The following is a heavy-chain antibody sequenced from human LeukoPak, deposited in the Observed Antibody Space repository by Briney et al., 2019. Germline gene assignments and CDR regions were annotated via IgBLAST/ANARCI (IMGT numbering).Heavy chain of an antibody. D-gene: IGHD2-15*01. J-gene: IGHJ4*02. CDR1: GFTFSSYA. V-gene: IGHV3-23*01. Sequence: GGSLRLSCAASGFTFSSYAMSWVRQAPGKGLEWVSAISGSGGSTYYADSVKGRFTISRDNSKNTLHLQMNSLRAEDTAVYYCAKRYCSGGSCYRTNYFFDYWGQGTLVTVSS. CDR3: AKRYCSGGSCYRTNYFFDY. CDR2: ISGSGGST.